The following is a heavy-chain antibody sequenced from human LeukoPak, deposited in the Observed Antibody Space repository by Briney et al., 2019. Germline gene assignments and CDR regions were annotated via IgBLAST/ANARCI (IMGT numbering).Heavy chain of an antibody. V-gene: IGHV3-48*03. CDR3: ARETYCSGGSCYKGNAFDI. J-gene: IGHJ3*02. D-gene: IGHD2-15*01. CDR1: GFTFSSYE. Sequence: GGSLRLSCAASGFTFSSYEMNWVRQAPGKGLEWVSYISSSGSTIYYADSVKGRFTISRDNAKNSLYLQMNSLRADDTAVYYCARETYCSGGSCYKGNAFDIWGQGTMVTVSS. CDR2: ISSSGSTI.